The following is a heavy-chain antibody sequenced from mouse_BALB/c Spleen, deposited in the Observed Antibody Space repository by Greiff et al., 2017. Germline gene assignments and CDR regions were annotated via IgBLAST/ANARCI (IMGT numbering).Heavy chain of an antibody. Sequence: EVKLEESGGGLVQPGGSMKLSCVASGFTFSNYWMNWVRQSPEKGLEWVAEIRLKSNNYATHYAESVKGRFTISRDDSKSSVYLQMNNLRAEDTGIYYCTRSDGYYKAMDYWGQGTSVTVSS. CDR1: GFTFSNYW. V-gene: IGHV6-6*02. J-gene: IGHJ4*01. CDR2: IRLKSNNYAT. D-gene: IGHD2-3*01. CDR3: TRSDGYYKAMDY.